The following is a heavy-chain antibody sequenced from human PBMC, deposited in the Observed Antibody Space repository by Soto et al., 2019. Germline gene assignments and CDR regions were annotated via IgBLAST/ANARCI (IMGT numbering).Heavy chain of an antibody. D-gene: IGHD1-26*01. CDR2: IIPILGIA. Sequence: ASVKVSCKASGGTFSSYTISWVRQAPGQGLEWMGRIIPILGIANYAQKFQGRVTITADKSTSTAYMELSSLRSEDTAVYYCARLAFSGSYYLLDYWGQGTLVTVSS. V-gene: IGHV1-69*02. CDR1: GGTFSSYT. J-gene: IGHJ4*02. CDR3: ARLAFSGSYYLLDY.